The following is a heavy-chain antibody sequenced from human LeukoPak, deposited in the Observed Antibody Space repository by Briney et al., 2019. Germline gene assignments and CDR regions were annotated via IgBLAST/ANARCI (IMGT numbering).Heavy chain of an antibody. CDR3: ARPPDY. CDR2: INHSGST. CDR1: GGSFSGYY. V-gene: IGHV4-34*01. Sequence: SETLSLTCAVYGGSFSGYYWSWIRQPPGKGLEWIREINHSGSTNYNPSLKSRVTISVDTSKNQFSLKLSSVTAADTAVYYCARPPDYWGQGTLVTVSS. J-gene: IGHJ4*02.